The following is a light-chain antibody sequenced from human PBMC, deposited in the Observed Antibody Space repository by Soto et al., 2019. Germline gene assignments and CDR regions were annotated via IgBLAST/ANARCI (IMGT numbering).Light chain of an antibody. J-gene: IGKJ1*01. Sequence: ETVMTQSPDTLSVSPGERATLSCRASQSVSSNLAWYQQRPGQGPRLLIYGASTRATGIPARFSGSGSGTEFTLTISSLQSEDFAVYYCQQYKNWPHTFGQGTKVEIK. CDR1: QSVSSN. V-gene: IGKV3-15*01. CDR3: QQYKNWPHT. CDR2: GAS.